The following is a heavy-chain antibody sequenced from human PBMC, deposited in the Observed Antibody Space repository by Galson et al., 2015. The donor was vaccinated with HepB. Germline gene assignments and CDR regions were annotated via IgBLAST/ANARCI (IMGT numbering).Heavy chain of an antibody. CDR3: AREAGGSGSYSDAFDI. J-gene: IGHJ3*02. D-gene: IGHD1-26*01. CDR2: INPSGGST. CDR1: GYTFTSYY. V-gene: IGHV1-46*04. Sequence: SVKVSCKASGYTFTSYYMHWVRQAPGQGLEWMGIINPSGGSTSYAQKLQGRVTMTRDTSTSTVYMELNSLRAEDTAVYYCAREAGGSGSYSDAFDIWGQGTMVTVSS.